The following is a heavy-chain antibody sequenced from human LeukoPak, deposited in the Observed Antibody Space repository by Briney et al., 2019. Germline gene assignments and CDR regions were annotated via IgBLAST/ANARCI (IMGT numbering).Heavy chain of an antibody. CDR3: ARVGPVMTIFGANNYFDY. CDR1: GYSISSGYY. Sequence: SETLSHTCTVSGYSISSGYYWGWIRQPPGKGLVWIGSMYHSGSTYYNPSLKSRVTISVDTSKNQFSLKLSSVTAADTAVYYCARVGPVMTIFGANNYFDYWGQGTLVTVSS. CDR2: MYHSGST. V-gene: IGHV4-38-2*02. D-gene: IGHD3-3*01. J-gene: IGHJ4*02.